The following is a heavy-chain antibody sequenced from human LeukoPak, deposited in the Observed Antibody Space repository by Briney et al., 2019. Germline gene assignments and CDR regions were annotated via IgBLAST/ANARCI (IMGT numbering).Heavy chain of an antibody. J-gene: IGHJ3*02. CDR3: ARFLVPDAFDI. Sequence: SETLSLTCTVSGGSISSYYWSWIRQPPGKGLEWIGRISASGSNNYNPSLKSRVTISVDTSKNQFSLKLSSVTAADTAVYYCARFLVPDAFDIWGQGTMVTVSS. CDR2: ISASGSN. CDR1: GGSISSYY. D-gene: IGHD2-8*02. V-gene: IGHV4-59*01.